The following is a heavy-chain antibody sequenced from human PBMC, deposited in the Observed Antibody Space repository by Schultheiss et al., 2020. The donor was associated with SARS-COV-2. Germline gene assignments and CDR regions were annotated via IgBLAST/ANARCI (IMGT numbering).Heavy chain of an antibody. Sequence: GESLKISCKASGYTFTSYGISWVRQAPGQGLEWMGWISAYNGNTNYAQKLQGRVTMTTDTSTSTAYMELRSLRSDDTAVYYCARIYSLDYYYYYGMDVWGQGTTVTVSS. CDR2: ISAYNGNT. J-gene: IGHJ6*02. CDR3: ARIYSLDYYYYYGMDV. V-gene: IGHV1-18*01. D-gene: IGHD2-15*01. CDR1: GYTFTSYG.